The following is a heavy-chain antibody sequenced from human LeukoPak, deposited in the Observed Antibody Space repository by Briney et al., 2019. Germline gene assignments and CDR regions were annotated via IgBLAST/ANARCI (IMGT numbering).Heavy chain of an antibody. V-gene: IGHV3-48*03. CDR2: ISSSGSII. J-gene: IGHJ4*02. CDR3: ARTMWGFDY. D-gene: IGHD7-27*01. Sequence: GGSLRLSCASSGFAFSDYEMNWVRQAPGKGLEWVSYISSSGSIIYYADSVKGRFTISRDSAKRSLFLQMNSLRVEDTAVYYCARTMWGFDYWGQGTLVTVSS. CDR1: GFAFSDYE.